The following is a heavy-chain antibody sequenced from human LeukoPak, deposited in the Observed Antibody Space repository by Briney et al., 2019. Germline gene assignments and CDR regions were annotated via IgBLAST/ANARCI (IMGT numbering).Heavy chain of an antibody. D-gene: IGHD6-19*01. CDR2: ISSNGDIK. CDR3: AREIVAGTFDY. J-gene: IGHJ4*02. V-gene: IGHV3-48*03. CDR1: GFPFSSYW. Sequence: PGGSLRLSCAVSGFPFSSYWMHWVRQAPGKGLEWVSDISSNGDIKSYAGSVGGRFTISRDNSKNSLYLQMNSLRAEDTAVYYCAREIVAGTFDYWGQETLLTVAS.